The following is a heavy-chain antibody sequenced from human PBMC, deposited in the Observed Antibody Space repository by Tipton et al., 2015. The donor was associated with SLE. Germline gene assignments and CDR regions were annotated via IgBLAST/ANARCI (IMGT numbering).Heavy chain of an antibody. CDR3: VLLELPLGYCSGGSCPDAFDI. CDR2: IIYSVST. CDR1: GGSICSSSSY. V-gene: IGHV4-39*07. D-gene: IGHD2-15*01. Sequence: TLSLTCTVSGGSICSSSSYWGWSRQPLGKGLEWLGSIIYSVSTYYNPSLKGRVTITVDTSKNPFSLKLSSVTAADTAAYYCVLLELPLGYCSGGSCPDAFDIWGQGTMVTVSS. J-gene: IGHJ3*02.